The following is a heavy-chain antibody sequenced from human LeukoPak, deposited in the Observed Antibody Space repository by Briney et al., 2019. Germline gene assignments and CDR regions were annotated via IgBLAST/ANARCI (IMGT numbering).Heavy chain of an antibody. Sequence: GGSLRLSCAASTFTFSNYWMHWVRQAPGKGLVWVSRINIDGRSISYADSVRGRFTISRDNAKNKLYLQMNSLRAEDTAVYYCARVPATGTAFDDWGQGTLVTVSS. CDR1: TFTFSNYW. J-gene: IGHJ4*02. V-gene: IGHV3-74*01. D-gene: IGHD6-13*01. CDR2: INIDGRSI. CDR3: ARVPATGTAFDD.